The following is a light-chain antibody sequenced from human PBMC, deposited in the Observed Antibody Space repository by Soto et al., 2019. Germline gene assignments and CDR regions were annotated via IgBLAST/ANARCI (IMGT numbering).Light chain of an antibody. CDR2: RND. J-gene: IGLJ3*02. V-gene: IGLV1-47*01. CDR3: AAWGDSVSGVV. Sequence: QLVLTQPPSASGTPGQRVTISCSGSISNLGSNFVFWYQQLQGAAPKLLISRNDQRPSGVPGRFSGSKSGTSASLAISGLRSEDEADYHCAAWGDSVSGVVFGGGTKLTVL. CDR1: ISNLGSNF.